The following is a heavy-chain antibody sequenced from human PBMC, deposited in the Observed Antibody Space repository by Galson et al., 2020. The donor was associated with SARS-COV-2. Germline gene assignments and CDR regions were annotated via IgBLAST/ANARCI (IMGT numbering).Heavy chain of an antibody. CDR2: INHSGST. V-gene: IGHV4-34*01. CDR1: GGSFSGYY. D-gene: IGHD2-2*01. Sequence: SETLSLTCAVYGGSFSGYYWSWIRQPPGKGLEWLGEINHSGSTNYNPSLKSRVTISVDTSKNQFSLKLSSVTAADTAVYYCARGEVVVVPAARVYYYYMDVWGKGTTVTVSS. CDR3: ARGEVVVVPAARVYYYYMDV. J-gene: IGHJ6*03.